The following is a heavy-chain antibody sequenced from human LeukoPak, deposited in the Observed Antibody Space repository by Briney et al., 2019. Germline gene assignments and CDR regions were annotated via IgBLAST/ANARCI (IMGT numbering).Heavy chain of an antibody. V-gene: IGHV1-2*02. D-gene: IGHD3-3*01. Sequence: GASVKVSCKASVYTFTGYYMHWVRQAPGQGLEWMGWINPNSGGTNYAQKFQGRVTMTRDTSISTAYMELSRLRSDDTAVYYCARDPDYDFWSGPFDYWGQGTLVTVSS. J-gene: IGHJ4*02. CDR1: VYTFTGYY. CDR3: ARDPDYDFWSGPFDY. CDR2: INPNSGGT.